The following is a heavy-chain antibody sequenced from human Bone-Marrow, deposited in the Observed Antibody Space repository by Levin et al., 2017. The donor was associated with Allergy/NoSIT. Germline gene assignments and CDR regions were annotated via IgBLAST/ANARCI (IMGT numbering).Heavy chain of an antibody. CDR3: VRGRGSTTA. D-gene: IGHD2-2*01. J-gene: IGHJ5*02. CDR2: ISSSGGTI. Sequence: GGSLRLSCAASGFSFSNYEMNWVRQAPGKGLEWVSYISSSGGTIYYSDSVRGRFTISRDNAKNSLSLQMNSLRAEDTAVYYCVRGRGSTTAWGQGTLVTVSS. V-gene: IGHV3-48*03. CDR1: GFSFSNYE.